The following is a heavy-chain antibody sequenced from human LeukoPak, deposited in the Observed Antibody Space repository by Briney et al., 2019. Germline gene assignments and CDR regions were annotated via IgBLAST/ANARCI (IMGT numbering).Heavy chain of an antibody. V-gene: IGHV4-31*03. Sequence: SQTLSLTCTVSGGSISSGGYYWSWIRQHPGKGLEWIGYIYYSGSTYYNPSLKSRVTISVDTSKNQFSLKLSSVTAADTAVYYCAREALDSNYVPAYYYYGMDVWGQGTTVTVSS. D-gene: IGHD4-11*01. J-gene: IGHJ6*02. CDR3: AREALDSNYVPAYYYYGMDV. CDR1: GGSISSGGYY. CDR2: IYYSGST.